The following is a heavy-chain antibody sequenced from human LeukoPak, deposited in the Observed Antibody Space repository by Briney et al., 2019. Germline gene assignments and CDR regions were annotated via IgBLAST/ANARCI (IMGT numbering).Heavy chain of an antibody. CDR1: GYTFTGYY. J-gene: IGHJ6*02. V-gene: IGHV1-2*02. Sequence: ASVKVSCKASGYTFTGYYMHWVRQAAGQGLEWMGWINPNSGGTNYAQKFQGRVTMTRDTSISTAYMELSRLRSDDTAVYYCARDQVLRYFDWLPDYYYYGMDVWGQGTTVTVSS. CDR3: ARDQVLRYFDWLPDYYYYGMDV. D-gene: IGHD3-9*01. CDR2: INPNSGGT.